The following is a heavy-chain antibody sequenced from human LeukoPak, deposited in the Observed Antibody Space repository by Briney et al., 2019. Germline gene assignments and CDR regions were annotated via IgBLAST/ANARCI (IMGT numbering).Heavy chain of an antibody. Sequence: GGSLRLSRAASGFSFSSYAMSWVRQAPGKGLEWVSAISGSGGSTYHADSVKGRFTISRDNSKNTLYLQMDSLRAEDTAVYYCAKASGNYREYYFDYWGQGTLVTVSS. CDR2: ISGSGGST. CDR3: AKASGNYREYYFDY. J-gene: IGHJ4*02. CDR1: GFSFSSYA. V-gene: IGHV3-23*01. D-gene: IGHD1-26*01.